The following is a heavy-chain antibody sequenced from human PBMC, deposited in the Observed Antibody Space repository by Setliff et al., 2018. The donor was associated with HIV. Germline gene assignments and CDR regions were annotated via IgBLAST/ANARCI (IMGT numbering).Heavy chain of an antibody. CDR2: IYYSGST. CDR3: ASVYYGSGSDDSDY. J-gene: IGHJ4*02. D-gene: IGHD3-10*01. CDR1: GGSISSGGYY. V-gene: IGHV4-31*03. Sequence: SETLSLTCTVSGGSISSGGYYWSWIRQHPGKGLEWIGYIYYSGSTNYNPSLKSRVTISVDTSKNQFSLKLSSVTAADTAVYYCASVYYGSGSDDSDYWGQGTLVTVSS.